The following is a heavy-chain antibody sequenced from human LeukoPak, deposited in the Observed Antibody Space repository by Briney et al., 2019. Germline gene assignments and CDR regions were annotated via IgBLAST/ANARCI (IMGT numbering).Heavy chain of an antibody. Sequence: ASVKVSCKASGGTFSSYAISWVRQAPGQGLEWMGGIIPIFGTANYAQKFQGRVTITADESTSTAYMELSSLRSEDTAVYYCAREKFFGYDPWGQGTLVTVSS. D-gene: IGHD3-3*01. CDR2: IIPIFGTA. CDR3: AREKFFGYDP. J-gene: IGHJ5*02. V-gene: IGHV1-69*13. CDR1: GGTFSSYA.